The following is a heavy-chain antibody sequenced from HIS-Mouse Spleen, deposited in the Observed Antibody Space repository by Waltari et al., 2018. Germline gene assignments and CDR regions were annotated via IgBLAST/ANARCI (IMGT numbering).Heavy chain of an antibody. D-gene: IGHD6-13*01. Sequence: QLQLQESGPGLVKPSETLSLTCTVSGGSISSSSYYWGWIRQPPGKGLEGIGSIYYGGSTYYNPSLKRRVTISVDTSKNQFSLKLSSVTAADTAVYYCAREIPYSSSWYDWYFDLWGRGTLVTVSS. CDR1: GGSISSSSYY. CDR3: AREIPYSSSWYDWYFDL. CDR2: IYYGGST. V-gene: IGHV4-39*07. J-gene: IGHJ2*01.